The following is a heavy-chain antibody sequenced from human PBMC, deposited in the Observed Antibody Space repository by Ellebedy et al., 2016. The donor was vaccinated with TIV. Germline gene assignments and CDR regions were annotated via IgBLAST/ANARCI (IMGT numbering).Heavy chain of an antibody. Sequence: AASVKVSCKASGYSFTNYGISWVRQAPGQGLEWMGWINTYNGNTNFAQKFRGRVTITADESTSAAYMDLSSLRYEDTAVYYCARAESGGYAWDYWGQGTLVTVSS. J-gene: IGHJ4*02. CDR3: ARAESGGYAWDY. V-gene: IGHV1-18*04. CDR1: GYSFTNYG. D-gene: IGHD5-12*01. CDR2: INTYNGNT.